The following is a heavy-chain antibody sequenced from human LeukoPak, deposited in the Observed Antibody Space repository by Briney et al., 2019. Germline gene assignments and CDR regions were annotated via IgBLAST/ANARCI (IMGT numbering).Heavy chain of an antibody. CDR1: GYSISSGYY. CDR2: IYTSGST. Sequence: SETLSLTCTVSGYSISSGYYWGWIRQPAGKGLEWIGRIYTSGSTNYNPSLKSRVTMSVDTSKNQFSLKLSSVTAADTAVYYCARLGYCSSTSCYRRGYYYYYYMDVWGKGTTVTVSS. V-gene: IGHV4-4*07. J-gene: IGHJ6*03. D-gene: IGHD2-2*02. CDR3: ARLGYCSSTSCYRRGYYYYYYMDV.